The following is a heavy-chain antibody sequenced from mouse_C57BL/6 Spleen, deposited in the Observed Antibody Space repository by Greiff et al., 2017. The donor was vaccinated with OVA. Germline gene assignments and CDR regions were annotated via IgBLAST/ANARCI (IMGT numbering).Heavy chain of an antibody. CDR3: TRVIHYYGSSYAWFAY. CDR2: IDPETGGT. J-gene: IGHJ3*01. V-gene: IGHV1-15*01. CDR1: GYTFTDYE. Sequence: VQLQQSGAELVRPGASVTLSCKASGYTFTDYEMHWVKQTPVHGLEWIGAIDPETGGTAYNQKFKGKAILTADKSSSTAYMELRSLTSEDSAVYYCTRVIHYYGSSYAWFAYWGQGTLVTVSA. D-gene: IGHD1-1*01.